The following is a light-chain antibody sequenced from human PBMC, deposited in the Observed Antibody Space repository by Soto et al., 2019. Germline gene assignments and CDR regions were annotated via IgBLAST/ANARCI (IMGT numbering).Light chain of an antibody. V-gene: IGKV3-20*01. J-gene: IGKJ3*01. CDR1: QNFSNNY. CDR3: QQYGRSPPLT. CDR2: AAS. Sequence: EIVLTQSPGTLSLSPGERATLSCRASQNFSNNYLAWYQQKPGQAPRLLIYAASNRVTGIPDRFSGSGSGTDFTLTISRLEPEDFAVYYCQQYGRSPPLTFGPGTKVDVK.